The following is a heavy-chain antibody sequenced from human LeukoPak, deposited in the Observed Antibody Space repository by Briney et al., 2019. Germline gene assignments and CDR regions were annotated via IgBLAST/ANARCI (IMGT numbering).Heavy chain of an antibody. Sequence: GASVKVSCKASGYTFTSYDINWVRQATGQGLEWMGWMNPNSGNTGYAQKFQGRVTMTRDTSTSTVYMELSSLRSEDTAVYYCAREMEPGYFNHWGQGTLVTVSS. J-gene: IGHJ4*02. CDR3: AREMEPGYFNH. CDR2: MNPNSGNT. D-gene: IGHD1-26*01. V-gene: IGHV1-8*02. CDR1: GYTFTSYD.